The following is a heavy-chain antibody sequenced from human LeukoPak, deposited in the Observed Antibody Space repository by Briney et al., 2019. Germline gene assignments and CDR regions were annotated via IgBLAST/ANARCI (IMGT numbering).Heavy chain of an antibody. D-gene: IGHD3-16*01. J-gene: IGHJ5*02. CDR2: IYFTGST. Sequence: SETLSLTCTVSGGSISSYYWGWIRQPPGKGLEWIGYIYFTGSTRYNPSLESRVTISVDTSKNQFSLKLSSVTAADTAVYYCARRRAVGGSIGLYNWFDPWGQGVLVTVSS. V-gene: IGHV4-59*08. CDR3: ARRRAVGGSIGLYNWFDP. CDR1: GGSISSYY.